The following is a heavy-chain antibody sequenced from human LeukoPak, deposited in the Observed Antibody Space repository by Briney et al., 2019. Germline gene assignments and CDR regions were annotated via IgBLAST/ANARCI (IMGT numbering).Heavy chain of an antibody. CDR2: LNSDGSIT. J-gene: IGHJ4*02. CDR1: GFTFSSYW. CDR3: AKRAGSSGLFRYYFYN. Sequence: GGSLRLTCAASGFTFSSYWMNWVRQAPGKGLVWVSRLNSDGSITSYADSVKGRFTISRDNAKNTLYLQMNSLRNEDTALYYCAKRAGSSGLFRYYFYNWGQGTLVTVSS. D-gene: IGHD6-19*01. V-gene: IGHV3-74*01.